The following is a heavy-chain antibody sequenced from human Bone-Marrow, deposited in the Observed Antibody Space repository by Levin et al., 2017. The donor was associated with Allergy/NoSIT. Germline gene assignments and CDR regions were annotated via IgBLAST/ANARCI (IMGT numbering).Heavy chain of an antibody. D-gene: IGHD7-27*01. Sequence: PGGSLRLSCAASGFTFSTYWMHWVRQAPGKGLVWVSLIHGDGRTTTYADSVKGRFTISRDNAKNTLYLQMNSLRDEDTALYYCARHAGEPLDYWGQGTLVTVSS. CDR2: IHGDGRTT. J-gene: IGHJ4*02. CDR1: GFTFSTYW. V-gene: IGHV3-74*01. CDR3: ARHAGEPLDY.